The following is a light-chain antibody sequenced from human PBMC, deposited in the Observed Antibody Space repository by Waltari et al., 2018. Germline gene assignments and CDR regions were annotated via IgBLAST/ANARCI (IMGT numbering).Light chain of an antibody. Sequence: QSALTQPRSVSGSPGQSVTISCTGTSSAAGGDNHVSVYQQHPGNAPKLMIYDVSKRPSGVPDRFSCSKSGNTASLTSSGLQAEDEADYYCCSYAGSYTVFGGGTKLTVL. CDR1: SSAAGGDNH. CDR2: DVS. V-gene: IGLV2-11*01. CDR3: CSYAGSYTV. J-gene: IGLJ2*01.